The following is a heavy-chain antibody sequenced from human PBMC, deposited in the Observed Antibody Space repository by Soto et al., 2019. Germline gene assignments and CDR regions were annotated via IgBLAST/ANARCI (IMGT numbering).Heavy chain of an antibody. CDR2: ISAYNGNT. CDR1: GYTFTSYG. CDR3: ARVGGRYFDWLGSSDY. V-gene: IGHV1-18*01. Sequence: ASVKVSCKASGYTFTSYGISWVRQAPGQGLEWMGWISAYNGNTNYAQKLQGRVTVTTDTSTSTAYMELRSLRSDDTAVYYCARVGGRYFDWLGSSDYWGQGTLVPVSS. D-gene: IGHD3-9*01. J-gene: IGHJ4*02.